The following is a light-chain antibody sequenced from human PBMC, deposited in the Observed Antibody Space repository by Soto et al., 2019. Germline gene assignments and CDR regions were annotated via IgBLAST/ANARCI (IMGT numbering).Light chain of an antibody. CDR2: KAS. CDR3: QQYNGYSLWP. J-gene: IGKJ1*01. CDR1: QSISSW. V-gene: IGKV1-5*03. Sequence: HSLSALSVSVGDRVTLTRRASQSISSWLAWYQQKPGKAPKLLIYKASSLESGVPSRFSGSGSGTEFTLTISSLQPDDFATYYCQQYNGYSLWPFGQGTKVDVK.